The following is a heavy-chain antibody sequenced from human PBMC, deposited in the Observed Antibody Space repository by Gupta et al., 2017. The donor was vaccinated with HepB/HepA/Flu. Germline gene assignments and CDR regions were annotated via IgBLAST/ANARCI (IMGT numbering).Heavy chain of an antibody. Sequence: EVQLVESGGGLVQPGGSLRLSCAASGFTFSSYWMHWVRQAPGKGLVWVSRINSDGSSKSYADAGKGRFTISRDNAKNTLYLQMKSLRAEETAVYYCASLLHDDYYYGMDVGGQGTTVTVSS. V-gene: IGHV3-74*01. CDR3: ASLLHDDYYYGMDV. CDR1: GFTFSSYW. CDR2: INSDGSSK. J-gene: IGHJ6*02.